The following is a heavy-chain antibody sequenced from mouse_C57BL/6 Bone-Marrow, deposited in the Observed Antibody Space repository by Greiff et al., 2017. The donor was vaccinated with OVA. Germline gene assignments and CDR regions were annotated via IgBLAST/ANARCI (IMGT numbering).Heavy chain of an antibody. CDR3: AREGDSSGFY. CDR2: IYPGDGDT. Sequence: VKLQESGPELVKPGASVKISCKASGYAFSSSWMNWVKQRPGKGLEWIGRIYPGDGDTNYNGKFKGKATLTADKSSSTAYMQLSSLTSEDSAVYFCAREGDSSGFYWGQGTTLTVSS. CDR1: GYAFSSSW. J-gene: IGHJ2*01. V-gene: IGHV1-82*01. D-gene: IGHD3-2*02.